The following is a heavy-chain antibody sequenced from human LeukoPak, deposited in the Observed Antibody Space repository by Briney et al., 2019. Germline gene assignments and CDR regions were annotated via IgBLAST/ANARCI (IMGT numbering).Heavy chain of an antibody. CDR2: IYAGGST. Sequence: PGGCLRLSCAASGFPVSSNYMSWVRQAPGRGLEWISVIYAGGSTYYADSVKGRFTISRDNSKNTLYLQMNSLGAEDTAVYYCAKYYCYSYMDVWGNGTTVTVSS. J-gene: IGHJ6*03. CDR1: GFPVSSNY. V-gene: IGHV3-53*01. CDR3: AKYYCYSYMDV.